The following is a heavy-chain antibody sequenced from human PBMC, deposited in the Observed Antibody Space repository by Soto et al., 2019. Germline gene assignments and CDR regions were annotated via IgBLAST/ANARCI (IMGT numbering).Heavy chain of an antibody. CDR1: GYTFTGYY. V-gene: IGHV1-2*02. Sequence: ASVKVSCKASGYTFTGYYMHWVREAPGQGLEWMGWINPNSGGTNYAQKFQGRVTMTRDTSISTAYMELSRLRSDDTAVYYCARHTVVTYWYFDLWGRGTLVTVSS. J-gene: IGHJ2*01. CDR2: INPNSGGT. D-gene: IGHD3-22*01. CDR3: ARHTVVTYWYFDL.